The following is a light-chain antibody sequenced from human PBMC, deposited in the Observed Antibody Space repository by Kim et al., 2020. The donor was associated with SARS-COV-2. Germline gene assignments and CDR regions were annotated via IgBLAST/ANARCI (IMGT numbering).Light chain of an antibody. J-gene: IGKJ4*01. Sequence: LCAGERATLSCRASQGISSYLAWYQQKPGQAPMLLIYDASNRATGIPARFSGSGSGTDFTLTISSLEPEDFAVYYCQQRSNWPLTFGGGTKVDIK. CDR2: DAS. V-gene: IGKV3-11*01. CDR3: QQRSNWPLT. CDR1: QGISSY.